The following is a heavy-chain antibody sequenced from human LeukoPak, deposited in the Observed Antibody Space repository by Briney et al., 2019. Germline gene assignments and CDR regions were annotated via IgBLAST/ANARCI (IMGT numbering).Heavy chain of an antibody. D-gene: IGHD2-15*01. CDR2: IKQDGSEK. CDR3: ARERGTVYCSGGSCYPTTRYYFDY. J-gene: IGHJ4*02. Sequence: PGGSLRLSCAASGFTFSSYWMSWVRQAPGKGLEWVANIKQDGSEKYYVDSVKGRFTISRDNAKNSLYLQMNSLRAEDTAVYYCARERGTVYCSGGSCYPTTRYYFDYWGQGTLVTVSS. CDR1: GFTFSSYW. V-gene: IGHV3-7*01.